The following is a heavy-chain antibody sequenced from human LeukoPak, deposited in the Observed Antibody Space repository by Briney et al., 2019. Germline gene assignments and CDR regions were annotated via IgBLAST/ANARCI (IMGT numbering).Heavy chain of an antibody. Sequence: SETLSLTCTVSGGSISSYYWSWIRQPPGKGLEWIGYIYYSGSTNYNPSLKSRVTISVDTSKNQFSLKLSSVTAADTAVYYCARFGLDSRHHPAMVRGESRRGKTYFDYWGQGTLVTVSS. V-gene: IGHV4-59*12. CDR3: ARFGLDSRHHPAMVRGESRRGKTYFDY. CDR1: GGSISSYY. J-gene: IGHJ4*02. D-gene: IGHD3-10*01. CDR2: IYYSGST.